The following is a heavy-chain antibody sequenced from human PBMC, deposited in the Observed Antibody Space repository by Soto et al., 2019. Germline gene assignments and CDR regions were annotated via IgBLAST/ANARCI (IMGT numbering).Heavy chain of an antibody. CDR3: ARGGTPIDY. Sequence: QVQLVQSGAEVKKPGASVKVSCKTSGYTFTNFGLSWVRQAPGQGLEWMGWISAYNGNTNYAQNFQGRVTMTKDTSTITAYIELRSLRSDDTAVYYWARGGTPIDYWGQGTLVTVSS. J-gene: IGHJ4*02. V-gene: IGHV1-18*01. D-gene: IGHD3-16*01. CDR2: ISAYNGNT. CDR1: GYTFTNFG.